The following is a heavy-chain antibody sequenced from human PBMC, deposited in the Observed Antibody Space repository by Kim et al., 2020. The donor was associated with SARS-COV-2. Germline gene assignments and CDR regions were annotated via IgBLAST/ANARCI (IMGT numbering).Heavy chain of an antibody. D-gene: IGHD1-7*01. CDR2: ISYDGSNK. Sequence: GGSLRLSCAASGFTFTSYALHWVRQAPGKGLEWVAVISYDGSNKYYADSVKGRFTISRDNSKNTLYLQMNSLRAEDTAVYYCARGPWNFARSNYFDYWG. CDR3: ARGPWNFARSNYFDY. J-gene: IGHJ4*01. V-gene: IGHV3-30*04. CDR1: GFTFTSYA.